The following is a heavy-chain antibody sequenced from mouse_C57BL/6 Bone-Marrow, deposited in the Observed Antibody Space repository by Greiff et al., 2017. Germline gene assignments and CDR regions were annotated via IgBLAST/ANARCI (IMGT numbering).Heavy chain of an antibody. CDR3: TRVTSGY. CDR2: IDPETGGT. J-gene: IGHJ2*01. D-gene: IGHD2-12*01. V-gene: IGHV1-15*01. Sequence: QVQLQQSGAELVRPGASVTLSCKASGYTFTDYEMHWVKQTPVHGLEWIGAIDPETGGTAYNQKFKGKAILTADKASSTAYMELRSLTSEDSAVYYCTRVTSGYWGQGTTLTVSS. CDR1: GYTFTDYE.